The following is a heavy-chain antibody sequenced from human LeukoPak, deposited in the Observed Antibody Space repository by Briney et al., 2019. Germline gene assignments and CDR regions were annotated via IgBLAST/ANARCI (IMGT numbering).Heavy chain of an antibody. J-gene: IGHJ6*03. CDR3: ASFYCSGGSCYQYYYYYYMDV. V-gene: IGHV3-7*01. Sequence: LPGGSLRLSCAASGFTFSSYWMSWVRQAPGKGLEWVANIKQDGSEKYYVDSVKGRFTISRDNAKNSLYLQMNSLRVEDTAVYYCASFYCSGGSCYQYYYYYYMDVWGKGTTVTISS. CDR2: IKQDGSEK. D-gene: IGHD2-15*01. CDR1: GFTFSSYW.